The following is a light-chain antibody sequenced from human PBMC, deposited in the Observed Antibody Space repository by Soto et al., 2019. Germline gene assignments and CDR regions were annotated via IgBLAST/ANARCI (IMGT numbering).Light chain of an antibody. CDR3: QQYYSYPWT. V-gene: IGKV1-8*01. CDR1: QGISSY. J-gene: IGKJ1*01. CDR2: AAS. Sequence: AIRMTQSPSSFSASTGDRVTITCRASQGISSYLAWYQQKPGEAPKLLIYAASTLQSGVPSRFSGSGSGTDFTLTISCLQSEDFATYYCQQYYSYPWTLGQGTKVAIK.